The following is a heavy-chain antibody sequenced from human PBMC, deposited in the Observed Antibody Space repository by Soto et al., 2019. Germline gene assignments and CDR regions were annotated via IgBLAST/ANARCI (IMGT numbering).Heavy chain of an antibody. Sequence: PGESLKISCKGSGYIFTSYWIGWVRQMPGKGLEWMGIIYPGDSDTRYSPSFQGQVTISADKSISTAYLQWSSLKASDTAMYYCARLKYSSSSYYYGMDVWGQGTTVTVSS. CDR3: ARLKYSSSSYYYGMDV. CDR2: IYPGDSDT. V-gene: IGHV5-51*01. CDR1: GYIFTSYW. D-gene: IGHD6-6*01. J-gene: IGHJ6*02.